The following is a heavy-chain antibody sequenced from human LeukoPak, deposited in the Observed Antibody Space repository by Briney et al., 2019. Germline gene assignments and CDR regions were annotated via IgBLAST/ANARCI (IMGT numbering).Heavy chain of an antibody. V-gene: IGHV4-30-4*01. CDR1: GDSISSTDYF. Sequence: SQTLSLTCTVSGDSISSTDYFWSWIRQHPGKGLEWIGYFFYSGTTYYNPSLKSRVTISVDTSKNQFSLKPSSVTAADTAVYYCARGGNYGDYDGYFDYWGQGTLVTVSS. CDR2: FFYSGTT. J-gene: IGHJ4*02. CDR3: ARGGNYGDYDGYFDY. D-gene: IGHD4-17*01.